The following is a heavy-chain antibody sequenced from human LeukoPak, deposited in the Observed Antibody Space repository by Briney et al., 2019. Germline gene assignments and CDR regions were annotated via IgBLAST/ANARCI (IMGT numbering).Heavy chain of an antibody. CDR1: GFTFSSYA. CDR2: ISGSGGST. CDR3: AVLRFGFSSYPYYYYGMDV. V-gene: IGHV3-23*01. J-gene: IGHJ6*02. D-gene: IGHD6-13*01. Sequence: YPGGSLRLSCAASGFTFSSYAMSWVRQAPGKGLEWVSAISGSGGSTYYADSVKGRFTTSRDNSKNTLYLQMNSLRAEDTAVFYCAVLRFGFSSYPYYYYGMDVWGQGTTVTVSS.